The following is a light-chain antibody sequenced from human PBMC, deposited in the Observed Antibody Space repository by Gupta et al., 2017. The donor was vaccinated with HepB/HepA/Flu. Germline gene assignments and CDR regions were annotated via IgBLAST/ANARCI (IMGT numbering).Light chain of an antibody. CDR2: GNN. CDR3: QSFDGSLSAYV. Sequence: SVLTQPPLLSGAPGHRVTISCTGCTSNIGADYGVPWYQQLPGASPKLLISGNNNRPAGVPDRVSASKSGTTASLAITELRDEDEADYYCQSFDGSLSAYVFGTGTQVTVL. J-gene: IGLJ1*01. V-gene: IGLV1-40*01. CDR1: TSNIGADYG.